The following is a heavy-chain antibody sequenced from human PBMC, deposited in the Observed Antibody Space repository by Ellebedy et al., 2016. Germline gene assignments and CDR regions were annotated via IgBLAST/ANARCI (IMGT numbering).Heavy chain of an antibody. J-gene: IGHJ4*02. CDR3: ANVGGSGTYYNGY. CDR1: GFLFSDYW. V-gene: IGHV3-53*01. Sequence: GESLKISCAASGFLFSDYWMHWVRQVPGKGLEWVSLTSPGGAMHYADYVKGRFTISRDNSKNRLYLQMSSLKVEDTATYYCANVGGSGTYYNGYWGQGTLVTVSS. CDR2: TSPGGAM. D-gene: IGHD3-10*01.